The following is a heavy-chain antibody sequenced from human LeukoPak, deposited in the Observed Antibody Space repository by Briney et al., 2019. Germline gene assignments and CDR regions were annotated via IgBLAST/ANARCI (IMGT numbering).Heavy chain of an antibody. Sequence: KTSETLSLTCTVSGGSISSYYWSWIRQPPGKGLEWIGYIYYGGSTNYNPSLKSRVTISVDTSKNQFSLKLSSVTAADTAVYYCARLHNLYCLDYWGQGTLVTVSS. V-gene: IGHV4-59*08. D-gene: IGHD2-8*02. CDR1: GGSISSYY. CDR3: ARLHNLYCLDY. J-gene: IGHJ4*02. CDR2: IYYGGST.